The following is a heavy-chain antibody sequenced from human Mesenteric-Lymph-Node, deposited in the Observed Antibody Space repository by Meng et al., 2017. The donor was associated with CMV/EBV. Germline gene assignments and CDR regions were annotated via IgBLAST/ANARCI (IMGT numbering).Heavy chain of an antibody. D-gene: IGHD3-3*01. CDR1: GFTFSSYW. CDR3: ARDALGFLEWLFPYYGMDV. CDR2: IKQDGSEK. Sequence: GESLKISCAASGFTFSSYWMSWVRQAPGKGLEWVANIKQDGSEKYYVDSVKGRFTISRDNAKNSLYLQMNSLRAEDTAVYYCARDALGFLEWLFPYYGMDVWGQGTTVTVSS. V-gene: IGHV3-7*01. J-gene: IGHJ6*02.